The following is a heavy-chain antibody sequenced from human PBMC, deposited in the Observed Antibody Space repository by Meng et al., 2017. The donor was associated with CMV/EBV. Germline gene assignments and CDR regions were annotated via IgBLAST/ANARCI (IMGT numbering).Heavy chain of an antibody. CDR2: ISGSGGST. Sequence: GGSLRLSCAASGFTFSSYAMSWVRQAPGKGLEWVSAISGSGGSTYYADSVKGRFTISRDNSKNTLYLQMNSLRAEDTAVYYCARDYYDSGGYYYTEGYYHGLDVWGQGTTVTVSS. J-gene: IGHJ6*02. CDR3: ARDYYDSGGYYYTEGYYHGLDV. D-gene: IGHD3-22*01. V-gene: IGHV3-23*01. CDR1: GFTFSSYA.